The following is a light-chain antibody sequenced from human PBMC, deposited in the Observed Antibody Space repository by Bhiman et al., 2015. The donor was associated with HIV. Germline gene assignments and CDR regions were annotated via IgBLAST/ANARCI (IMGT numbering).Light chain of an antibody. J-gene: IGLJ1*01. CDR1: SRDIGVYNY. V-gene: IGLV2-14*01. CDR2: DVS. Sequence: QSALTQPASVSGSPGQSITISCTGTSRDIGVYNYVSWYQQRPGKAPKLMISDVSKRPSGVSNRFSGSKSGNTASLTISGLQAEDEADYYCSSFTTSSTYVFGTGTNVTVL. CDR3: SSFTTSSTYV.